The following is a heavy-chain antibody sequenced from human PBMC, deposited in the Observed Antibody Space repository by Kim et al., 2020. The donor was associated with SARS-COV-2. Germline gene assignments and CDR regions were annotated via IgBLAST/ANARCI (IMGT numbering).Heavy chain of an antibody. J-gene: IGHJ5*01. Sequence: SETLSLTCTVSGGSISSSSYYWGWIRQPPGKGLEWIGSIYYSGSTYYNPSLKSRVTISVDTSKNQFSLKLSSVTAADTAVYYCARGGRYYEILTGYYNN. D-gene: IGHD3-9*01. CDR1: GGSISSSSYY. CDR2: IYYSGST. V-gene: IGHV4-39*01. CDR3: ARGGRYYEILTGYYNN.